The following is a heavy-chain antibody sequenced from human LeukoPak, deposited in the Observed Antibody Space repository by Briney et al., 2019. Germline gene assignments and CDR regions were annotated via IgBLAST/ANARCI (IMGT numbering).Heavy chain of an antibody. V-gene: IGHV3-21*01. J-gene: IGHJ4*02. CDR1: GFTFSSYS. Sequence: GGSLRPSCAASGFTFSSYSMNWVRQAPGKWPEWVSSITSSSSYIYYADSVRGRFTISRDNAEHSLYLQMNSLRAEDTAVYYCARDGGATNFDYWGQGTLVTVSS. CDR2: ITSSSSYI. D-gene: IGHD1-26*01. CDR3: ARDGGATNFDY.